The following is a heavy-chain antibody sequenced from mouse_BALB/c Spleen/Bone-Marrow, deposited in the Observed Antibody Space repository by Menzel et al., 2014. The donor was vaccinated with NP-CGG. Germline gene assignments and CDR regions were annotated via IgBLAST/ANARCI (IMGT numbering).Heavy chain of an antibody. D-gene: IGHD2-4*01. J-gene: IGHJ3*01. CDR3: ARWDYAREWFAY. CDR2: IDPANGNT. V-gene: IGHV14-3*02. CDR1: GFNIKDTY. Sequence: EVQLQQSGAELVKPGASVKLSCTASGFNIKDTYMHWVKQRPEQGLEWIGRIDPANGNTKYDPKFQGKATITADTSSNTASMTLSRLPSEDTAVYSCARWDYAREWFAYWGQGTLVTVSA.